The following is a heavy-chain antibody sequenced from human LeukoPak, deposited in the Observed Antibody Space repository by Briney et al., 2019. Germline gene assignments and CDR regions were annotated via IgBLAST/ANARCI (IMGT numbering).Heavy chain of an antibody. J-gene: IGHJ3*02. V-gene: IGHV1-3*01. Sequence: ASVKVSCKASGYTFTSYAMHWVSQAPGQRLEWTGWINAGNGNTKYSQKFQGRVTITRDTSASTAYMELSSLRSEDTAVYYCARVITVRGVMGAFDIWGQGTMVTVSS. CDR3: ARVITVRGVMGAFDI. CDR2: INAGNGNT. CDR1: GYTFTSYA. D-gene: IGHD3-10*01.